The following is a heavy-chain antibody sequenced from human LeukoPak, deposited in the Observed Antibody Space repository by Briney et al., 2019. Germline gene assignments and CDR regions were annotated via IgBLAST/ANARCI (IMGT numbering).Heavy chain of an antibody. J-gene: IGHJ6*03. V-gene: IGHV3-7*01. CDR1: GFTLSSYA. Sequence: GGSLRLSCAASGFTLSSYAMSWVRQAPGKGLEWVANIKQDGSEKYYVDSVKGRFTISRDNAKNSLYLQMNSLRAEDTAVYYCARGTKRADYYYYMDVWGKGTTVTISS. CDR3: ARGTKRADYYYYMDV. D-gene: IGHD1-14*01. CDR2: IKQDGSEK.